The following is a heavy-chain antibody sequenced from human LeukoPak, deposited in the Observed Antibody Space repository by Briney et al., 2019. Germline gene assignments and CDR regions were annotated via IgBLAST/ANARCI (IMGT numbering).Heavy chain of an antibody. J-gene: IGHJ4*02. Sequence: PGGSLRLSCAVSGVSVNTNYMTWVRRAPGKGLQWVSVIYTGGNTHYVDSVRGRFIISRDNSKNTLYLQMNSLRSDDTAVYFCARTTWDTVMIHTPPFDQWGQGTLVTVSS. CDR2: IYTGGNT. CDR1: GVSVNTNY. D-gene: IGHD3-16*01. V-gene: IGHV3-66*01. CDR3: ARTTWDTVMIHTPPFDQ.